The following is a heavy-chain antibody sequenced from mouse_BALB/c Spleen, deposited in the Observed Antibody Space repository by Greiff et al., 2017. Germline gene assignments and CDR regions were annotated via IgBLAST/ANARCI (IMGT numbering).Heavy chain of an antibody. CDR3: ARSNYPGAMDY. V-gene: IGHV1-80*01. D-gene: IGHD2-1*01. J-gene: IGHJ4*01. Sequence: VKLMESGAELVRPGSSVKISCKASGYAFSSYWMNWVKQRPGQGLEWIGQIYPGDGDTNYNGKFKGKATLTADKSSSTAYMQLSSLTSEDSAVYFCARSNYPGAMDYWGQGTSVTVAS. CDR2: IYPGDGDT. CDR1: GYAFSSYW.